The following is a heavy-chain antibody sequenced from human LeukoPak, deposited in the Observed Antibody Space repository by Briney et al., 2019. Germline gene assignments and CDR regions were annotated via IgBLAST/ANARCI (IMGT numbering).Heavy chain of an antibody. CDR1: GFTFSRYA. J-gene: IGHJ4*02. CDR2: ISGSGGST. V-gene: IGHV3-23*01. D-gene: IGHD3-22*01. Sequence: GGSLRLSCAASGFTFSRYAMSWARQPPGKGLEGVSAISGSGGSTYYADSVKGRFPISRDNSENTLYLQMQSLRAGDRAVYYCAKNYYDSSGYYCTFVYWGQGTLVTVSS. CDR3: AKNYYDSSGYYCTFVY.